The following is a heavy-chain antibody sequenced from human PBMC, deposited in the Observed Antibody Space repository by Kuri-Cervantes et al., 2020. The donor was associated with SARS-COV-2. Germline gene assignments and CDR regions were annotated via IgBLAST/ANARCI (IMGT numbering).Heavy chain of an antibody. J-gene: IGHJ6*02. CDR1: GFTFSSYG. V-gene: IGHV3-30*03. CDR3: ARQPDRRYGMDV. CDR2: ISYDGSNK. Sequence: GESLKISCAASGFTFSSYGMHWVHQAPGKGLEWVAVISYDGSNKYYADSVKGRFTISRDNSKNTLYLQMNSLRAEDTAVYYCARQPDRRYGMDVWGQGTTVTVSS.